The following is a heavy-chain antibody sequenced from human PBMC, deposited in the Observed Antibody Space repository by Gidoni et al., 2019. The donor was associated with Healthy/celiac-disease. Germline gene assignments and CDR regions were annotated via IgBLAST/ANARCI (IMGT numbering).Heavy chain of an antibody. D-gene: IGHD2-2*02. Sequence: QVQLVQSGAEVKKPGSSVKVSCKASGGTFSSYAISWVRQAPGQGLEWMGGIIPIFGTANYAQKCQGRVTITADESTSTAYMELSSLRSEDTAVYYCARGYCSSTSCYNSAWRYFDLWGRGTLVTVSS. V-gene: IGHV1-69*01. CDR2: IIPIFGTA. CDR1: GGTFSSYA. CDR3: ARGYCSSTSCYNSAWRYFDL. J-gene: IGHJ2*01.